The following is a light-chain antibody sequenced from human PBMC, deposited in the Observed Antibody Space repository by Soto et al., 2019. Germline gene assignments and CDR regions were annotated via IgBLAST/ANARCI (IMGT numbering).Light chain of an antibody. J-gene: IGLJ2*01. V-gene: IGLV2-14*01. CDR3: SSYTSSSTPVV. CDR2: DVS. Sequence: QSALTQPASVSGSTGQSITISCTGTSSDVGGYNYVSWYQQHPGKAPKLMIYDVSTRPSGVSNRFSGSKSGNTASLTISGLQAEDEADYYCSSYTSSSTPVVFGGGTKLTVL. CDR1: SSDVGGYNY.